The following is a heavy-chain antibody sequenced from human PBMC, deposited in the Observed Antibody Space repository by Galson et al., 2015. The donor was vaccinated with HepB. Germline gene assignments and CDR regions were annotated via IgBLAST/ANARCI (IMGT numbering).Heavy chain of an antibody. CDR1: GGTFSSYA. Sequence: SVKVSCKASGGTFSSYAISWVRQAPGQGLEWMGGIIPIFGTANYAQKFQGRVTITADESTSTAYMELSSLRSEDTAVYYCARDSPIVVAQFDPWGQGTLVTVSS. V-gene: IGHV1-69*13. J-gene: IGHJ5*02. CDR3: ARDSPIVVAQFDP. D-gene: IGHD2-15*01. CDR2: IIPIFGTA.